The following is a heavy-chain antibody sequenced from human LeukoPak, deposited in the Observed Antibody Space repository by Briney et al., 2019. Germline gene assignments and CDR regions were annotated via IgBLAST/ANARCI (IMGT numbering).Heavy chain of an antibody. CDR1: GFTFSTYA. CDR3: AKDRGPIDY. Sequence: GGSLRLSCAASGFTFSTYAMSWVRQAPGKGLEWVSAISASGGSTYYADSVKGRLTISRDNSKNTLYLQMNSLRAEDTAVYYCAKDRGPIDYWGQGTLVTVSS. V-gene: IGHV3-23*01. CDR2: ISASGGST. J-gene: IGHJ4*02.